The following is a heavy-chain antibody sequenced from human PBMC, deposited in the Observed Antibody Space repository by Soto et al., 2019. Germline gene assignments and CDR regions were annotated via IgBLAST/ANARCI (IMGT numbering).Heavy chain of an antibody. Sequence: PSETLSLTCTVSGGSINSGHFIGYYWTWIRQHPGKGLEWIGSVFYNGTTYYTPSLKSRLTISVDRSKNQFSLTMSSVTAADTAVYYGAKNLPRTGRFDYWGQGTPVTVSS. CDR1: GGSINSGHFIGYY. J-gene: IGHJ4*02. CDR2: VFYNGTT. CDR3: AKNLPRTGRFDY. V-gene: IGHV4-31*03.